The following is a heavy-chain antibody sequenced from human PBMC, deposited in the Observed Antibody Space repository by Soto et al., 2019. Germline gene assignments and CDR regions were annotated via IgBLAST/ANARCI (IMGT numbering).Heavy chain of an antibody. Sequence: QVQLVQSGAEVKKPGASVKVSCKASGYTFTSYYMHWVRQAPGQGLEWMGIINPSGGSTSYAQKCQGRGTRTRDTSTSTVYMELSSLRSEDTAVCYCARDRDVRGDAFDIWGQGTMVTVSS. V-gene: IGHV1-46*01. CDR1: GYTFTSYY. CDR3: ARDRDVRGDAFDI. CDR2: INPSGGST. J-gene: IGHJ3*02.